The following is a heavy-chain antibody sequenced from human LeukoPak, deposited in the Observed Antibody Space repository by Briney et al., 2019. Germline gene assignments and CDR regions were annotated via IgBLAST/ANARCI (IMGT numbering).Heavy chain of an antibody. CDR2: AQPDGSQK. Sequence: GGSLRLSCAASGLTFNIYGMHWVRQAPGKGREWVAVAQPDGSQKYCTDSVKGRFTISRDNVKNTVYLQMNSLRAEDTAVYYCAGDFLTGDKVLDYRGPGTLVTVSS. D-gene: IGHD3-9*01. CDR3: AGDFLTGDKVLDY. V-gene: IGHV3-30*02. CDR1: GLTFNIYG. J-gene: IGHJ4*02.